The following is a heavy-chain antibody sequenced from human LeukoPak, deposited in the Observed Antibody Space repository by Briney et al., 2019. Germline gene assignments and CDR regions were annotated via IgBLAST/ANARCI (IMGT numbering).Heavy chain of an antibody. D-gene: IGHD6-13*01. J-gene: IGHJ4*02. CDR1: GFTFSSYA. V-gene: IGHV3-30-3*01. CDR3: ASGIAAAGKRKTDY. CDR2: ISYDGSNK. Sequence: GGSLRLSCAASGFTFSSYAMHWVRQAPGKGLEWVAVISYDGSNKYYADSVKGRFTISRDNSKNTLYLQMNSLRAEDTAVYYCASGIAAAGKRKTDYWGQGTLVTVSS.